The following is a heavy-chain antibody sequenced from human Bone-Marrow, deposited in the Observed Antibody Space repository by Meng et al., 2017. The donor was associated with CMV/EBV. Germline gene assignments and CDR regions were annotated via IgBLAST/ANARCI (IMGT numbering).Heavy chain of an antibody. CDR1: GINLNTYW. D-gene: IGHD6-13*01. CDR3: ARDLRCYSSSCPKYYYYYYGMDV. CDR2: ISSSSSYI. V-gene: IGHV3-21*01. Sequence: GGSLRLSCAVSGINLNTYWMHWVRQVPGKGLEWVSSISSSSSYIYYADSVKGRFTISRDNAKNSLYLQMNSLRAEDTAVYYCARDLRCYSSSCPKYYYYYYGMDVWGQGTTVTVSS. J-gene: IGHJ6*02.